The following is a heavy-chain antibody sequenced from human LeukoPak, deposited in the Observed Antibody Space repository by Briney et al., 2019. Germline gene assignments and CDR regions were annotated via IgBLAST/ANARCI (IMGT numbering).Heavy chain of an antibody. J-gene: IGHJ5*02. CDR1: GGSFSGYH. Sequence: PSETLSLTCAVYGGSFSGYHWSWIRQPPGKGLEWIGEINHSGSTNYNLSLKSRVTISVDTSKNQFSLKLSSVTAADTAVYYCARLGYRHGYARFDPWGQGTLVTVSS. CDR3: ARLGYRHGYARFDP. CDR2: INHSGST. D-gene: IGHD5-18*01. V-gene: IGHV4-34*01.